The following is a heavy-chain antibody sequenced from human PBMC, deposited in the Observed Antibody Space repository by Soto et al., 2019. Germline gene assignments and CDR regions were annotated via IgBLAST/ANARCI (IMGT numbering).Heavy chain of an antibody. CDR1: GGTFSSYA. Sequence: VASVKVSCKASGGTFSSYAISWVRQAPGQGLEWMGGIIPIFGTASYAQKFQGRVTIAADESTSTAYMELSSLRSEDTAVYYCARDGYSYGYSSYYGMDVWGQGTTVTVSS. J-gene: IGHJ6*02. D-gene: IGHD5-18*01. CDR3: ARDGYSYGYSSYYGMDV. CDR2: IIPIFGTA. V-gene: IGHV1-69*13.